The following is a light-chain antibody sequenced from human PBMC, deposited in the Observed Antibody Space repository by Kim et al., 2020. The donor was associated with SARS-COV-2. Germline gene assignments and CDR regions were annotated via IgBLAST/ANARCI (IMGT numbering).Light chain of an antibody. V-gene: IGLV1-51*01. Sequence: QSVLTQPPSVSAAPGQKVTISCSGSSSNIGNNYVSWYQQLPGTAPKLLIYDNNKRPSGIPDRFSGSKSDTSATLGITGLQTGDEADYYCGTWDSSLSAGVFGGGTQLTVL. CDR1: SSNIGNNY. CDR2: DNN. CDR3: GTWDSSLSAGV. J-gene: IGLJ3*02.